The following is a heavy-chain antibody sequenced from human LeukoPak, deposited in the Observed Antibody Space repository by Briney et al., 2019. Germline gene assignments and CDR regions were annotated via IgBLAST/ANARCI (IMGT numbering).Heavy chain of an antibody. CDR2: IRYDGSNK. CDR3: AKVEEWLLTDVSYMDV. CDR1: GFTFSSYG. J-gene: IGHJ6*03. D-gene: IGHD3-3*01. V-gene: IGHV3-30*02. Sequence: GGSLRLSCAASGFTFSSYGIHWVRQAPGKGLEWVAFIRYDGSNKYYADSVKGRFTISRDNSKNTLYLQMNSLRAEDTAVYYCAKVEEWLLTDVSYMDVWGKGTTVTISS.